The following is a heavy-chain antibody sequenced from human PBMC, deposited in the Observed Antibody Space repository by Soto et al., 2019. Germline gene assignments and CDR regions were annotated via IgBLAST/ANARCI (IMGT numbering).Heavy chain of an antibody. V-gene: IGHV4-59*01. Sequence: LETLSLTCSVSGDSITTYYWSWIRQPPGKGLEYIGYVYHSGSTSYNPSLKSRVTMSIDTSKSRFSLELIYVTAADTAVYYCARSRRGYSFGLFDSWGQGTLVTVSS. CDR1: GDSITTYY. D-gene: IGHD5-18*01. CDR2: VYHSGST. CDR3: ARSRRGYSFGLFDS. J-gene: IGHJ4*02.